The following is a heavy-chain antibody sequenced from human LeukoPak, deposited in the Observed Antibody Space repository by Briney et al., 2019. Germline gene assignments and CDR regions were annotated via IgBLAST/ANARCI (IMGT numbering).Heavy chain of an antibody. D-gene: IGHD5-24*01. J-gene: IGHJ4*02. Sequence: GGSLRLSCVASGFSFSTSMMSWVRRVPGQGLEWVSTILQDAETTYYADSVRGRFTISRDNFKDTLFLQMSSLRAEDTAIYYCTKRDGQSFDYWGQGALVTVSS. CDR1: GFSFSTSM. V-gene: IGHV3-23*01. CDR3: TKRDGQSFDY. CDR2: ILQDAETT.